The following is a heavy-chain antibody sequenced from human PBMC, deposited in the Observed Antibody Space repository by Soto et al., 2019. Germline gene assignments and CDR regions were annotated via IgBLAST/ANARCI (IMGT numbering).Heavy chain of an antibody. J-gene: IGHJ6*01. V-gene: IGHV4-30-4*01. D-gene: IGHD3-3*01. Sequence: SLTCTVSGGSISSGDYYWSWIRQPPGKGLEWIGYIYYSGSTYYNPSLKSRVTISVDTSKNQFSLKLSSVTAADTAVYYCARDNPEQRFPYGMDVWGRGSTDIVSS. CDR1: GGSISSGDYY. CDR3: ARDNPEQRFPYGMDV. CDR2: IYYSGST.